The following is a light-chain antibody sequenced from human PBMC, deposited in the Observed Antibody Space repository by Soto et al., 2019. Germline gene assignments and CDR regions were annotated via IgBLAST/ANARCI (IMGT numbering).Light chain of an antibody. CDR3: QQYENAPIT. V-gene: IGKV1-33*01. CDR1: QDIRNY. J-gene: IGKJ5*01. CDR2: DAS. Sequence: DIQMTQSPSSLSASVGDRVTITCQASQDIRNYLNWYQQKPGKAPKLLIYDASNLETGVPSRFSGSGSGTDFTFTISSLQPEDIAAYYCQQYENAPITLGQGTRLEIK.